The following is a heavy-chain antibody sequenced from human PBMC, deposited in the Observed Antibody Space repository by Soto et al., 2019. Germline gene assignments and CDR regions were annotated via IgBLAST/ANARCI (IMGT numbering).Heavy chain of an antibody. CDR1: GYTFISYA. J-gene: IGHJ4*02. Sequence: SMKVSCKASGYTFISYAMHWVRQAPGQRLEWMGWINAGYGNTKSSQKFQDRVTISRDTSASTAYMELTSLRSEDTAVYYCARDTGDGTFDFWGQGTLVTVSS. V-gene: IGHV1-3*01. CDR2: INAGYGNT. CDR3: ARDTGDGTFDF. D-gene: IGHD7-27*01.